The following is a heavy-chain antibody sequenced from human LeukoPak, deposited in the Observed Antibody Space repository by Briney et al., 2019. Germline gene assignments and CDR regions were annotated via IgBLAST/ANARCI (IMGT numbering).Heavy chain of an antibody. Sequence: PGGSLRLSCAASGFTFSNHWMYWVRQAPGKGLVWVSRIHSDGSSTNYADSVKGRFTISRDNSKNTLYLQVNSLRAEDTAVYYCAKGVGTYSSSPCDYWGQGTLVTVSS. V-gene: IGHV3-74*01. J-gene: IGHJ4*02. CDR2: IHSDGSST. D-gene: IGHD6-13*01. CDR1: GFTFSNHW. CDR3: AKGVGTYSSSPCDY.